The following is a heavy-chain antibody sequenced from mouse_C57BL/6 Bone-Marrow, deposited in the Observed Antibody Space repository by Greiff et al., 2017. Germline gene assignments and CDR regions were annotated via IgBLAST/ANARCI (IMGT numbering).Heavy chain of an antibody. J-gene: IGHJ4*01. D-gene: IGHD1-3*01. CDR1: GFTFSSYA. V-gene: IGHV5-4*01. CDR3: ARDDESFLYYAMDY. CDR2: ISDGGSYT. Sequence: EVQLVESGGGLVKPGGSLKLSCAASGFTFSSYAMSWVRQTPEKRLEWVATISDGGSYTYYPDNVKGRFTISRDNAKNNLYLQMSDLKSEDTAMYDCARDDESFLYYAMDYGGQGTSVTVS.